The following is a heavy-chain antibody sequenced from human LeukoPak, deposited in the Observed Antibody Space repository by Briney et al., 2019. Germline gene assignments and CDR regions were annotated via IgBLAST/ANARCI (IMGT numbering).Heavy chain of an antibody. CDR3: ARVLTGYCSSTSCYNSEYYFDY. Sequence: ASVKVSCKASGYTFTGYYMHWVRQAPGQGLEWMGWITVYNGKTKYAQKFQGRVTMTTDTMTTDTSTGAAYMELRSLGSDDTAVYYCARVLTGYCSSTSCYNSEYYFDYWGQGTLVTVSS. J-gene: IGHJ4*02. V-gene: IGHV1-18*04. CDR2: ITVYNGKT. CDR1: GYTFTGYY. D-gene: IGHD2-2*02.